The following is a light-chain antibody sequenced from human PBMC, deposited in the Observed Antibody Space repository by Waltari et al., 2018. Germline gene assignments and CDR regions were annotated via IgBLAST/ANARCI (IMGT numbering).Light chain of an antibody. V-gene: IGLV1-36*01. CDR1: SSNIGNNA. Sequence: QSVLTQPPSVSEAPRQRVTISCSGSSSNIGNNAVNWYQQLPGKAPKLLIYYDDLLPSGVSDRFSGSKSCTSASLAISGLQSEDEADYYCAAWNDSLSAVVFGGGTKLTVL. CDR2: YDD. J-gene: IGLJ2*01. CDR3: AAWNDSLSAVV.